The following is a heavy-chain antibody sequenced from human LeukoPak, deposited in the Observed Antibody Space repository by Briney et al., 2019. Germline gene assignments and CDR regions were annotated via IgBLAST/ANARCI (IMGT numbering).Heavy chain of an antibody. Sequence: SVKVSCKASGGTFSSYAISWVRQAPGQGLEWRGGIIPIFGTANYAQKFQGRVTITADKSTSTAYMELSSLRSEDTAVYYCARKGSYTSYYFDYWGQGTLVTVSS. CDR1: GGTFSSYA. CDR2: IIPIFGTA. V-gene: IGHV1-69*06. D-gene: IGHD3-16*01. J-gene: IGHJ4*02. CDR3: ARKGSYTSYYFDY.